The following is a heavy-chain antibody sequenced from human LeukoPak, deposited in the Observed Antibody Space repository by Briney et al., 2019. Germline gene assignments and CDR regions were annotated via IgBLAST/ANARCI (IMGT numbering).Heavy chain of an antibody. D-gene: IGHD3-10*01. Sequence: GGSLRLSCAASGFTFSGYAMHWVRQAPGKGLEWPAVISYDGNIKYYADSVKGRFTISRDKSKNTLYLQMNSLRAEDTALYYCAKDRMLRGNGWFDPWGQGTLVTVSS. CDR3: AKDRMLRGNGWFDP. J-gene: IGHJ5*02. CDR1: GFTFSGYA. CDR2: ISYDGNIK. V-gene: IGHV3-30*18.